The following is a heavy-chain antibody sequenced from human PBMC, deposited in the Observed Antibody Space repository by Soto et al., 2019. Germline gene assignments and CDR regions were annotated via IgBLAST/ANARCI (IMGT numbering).Heavy chain of an antibody. CDR2: MNEDGGTT. V-gene: IGHV3-74*01. Sequence: GGSLRLSCAASGFTFSSYWMHWVRQAPGKGLVWVSRMNEDGGTTDYADSVKGRFTIARDNAKNTLYLQMNSLRVEDTAVYYCASDLSGRADVWGQGTTVTVSS. CDR1: GFTFSSYW. J-gene: IGHJ6*02. D-gene: IGHD3-10*01. CDR3: ASDLSGRADV.